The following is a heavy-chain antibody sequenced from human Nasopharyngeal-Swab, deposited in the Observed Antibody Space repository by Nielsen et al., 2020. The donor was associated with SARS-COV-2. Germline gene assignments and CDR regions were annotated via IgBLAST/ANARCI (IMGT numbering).Heavy chain of an antibody. V-gene: IGHV4-59*01. CDR2: IYYSGST. D-gene: IGHD5-18*01. J-gene: IGHJ4*02. Sequence: SETLSLTCTVSGGSISSYYWSWIRQPPGKGLEWIGYIYYSGSTNYNPSLKSRVTISVDTSKNQSSLKLSSVTAADTAVYYCARGYGRGYFDYWGQGTLVTVSS. CDR1: GGSISSYY. CDR3: ARGYGRGYFDY.